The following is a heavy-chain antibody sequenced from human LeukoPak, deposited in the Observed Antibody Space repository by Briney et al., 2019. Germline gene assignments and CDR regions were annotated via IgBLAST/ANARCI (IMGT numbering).Heavy chain of an antibody. CDR2: ISSSSSYI. Sequence: GGSLRLSCAASGFTFSSYSMNWVRQAPGKGLEWVSSISSSSSYIYYADSVKGRFTISRDNAKNSLYLQMNSLRAEDTAVYYCARKGEGYCSSTSCSWFDPWGQGTLVTVSS. J-gene: IGHJ5*02. CDR3: ARKGEGYCSSTSCSWFDP. CDR1: GFTFSSYS. D-gene: IGHD2-2*01. V-gene: IGHV3-21*01.